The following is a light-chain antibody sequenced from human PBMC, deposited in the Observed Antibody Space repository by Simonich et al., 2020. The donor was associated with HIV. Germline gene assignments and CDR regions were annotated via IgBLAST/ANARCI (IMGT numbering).Light chain of an antibody. Sequence: QSALTQPASVSGSPGQSITISCTGTSSDVGGYNYVSWYRQHPGQAPKLLIYDVRNRPSGVSNRLSGSKSANTATLPISGLQAEDEADYYCTSYTSSSLWVFGGGTKLTVL. CDR2: DVR. CDR1: SSDVGGYNY. J-gene: IGLJ3*02. CDR3: TSYTSSSLWV. V-gene: IGLV2-14*03.